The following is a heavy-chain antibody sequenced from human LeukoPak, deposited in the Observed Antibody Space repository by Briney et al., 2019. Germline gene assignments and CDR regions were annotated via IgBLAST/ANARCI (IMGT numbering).Heavy chain of an antibody. J-gene: IGHJ4*02. CDR1: GGTFSSYA. V-gene: IGHV1-69*06. D-gene: IGHD2-2*01. Sequence: GASVKVSCQASGGTFSSYAISWVRQAPGQGLEWVGAIIPIFGTTNYAQKFQGRVTITADKSTSTAYMELSRLRSEDTAVYYCASSPLGGYCSSTSCYPFYYWGQGTLVTFS. CDR2: IIPIFGTT. CDR3: ASSPLGGYCSSTSCYPFYY.